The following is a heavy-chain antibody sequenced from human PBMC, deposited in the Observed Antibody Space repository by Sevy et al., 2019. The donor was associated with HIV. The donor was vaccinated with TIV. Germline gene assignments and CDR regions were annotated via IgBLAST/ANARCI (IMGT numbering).Heavy chain of an antibody. CDR3: ARLVQEGFDY. Sequence: GGSLRLSCAASGFTFSSYWMSWVRQAPGKGLEWVANIKQDESEKYYVNSVKGRFTISRDNAKNSLYLQMNSLRGKDRAVYDCARLVQEGFDYWGQGTLVTVSS. D-gene: IGHD2-8*01. CDR2: IKQDESEK. CDR1: GFTFSSYW. V-gene: IGHV3-7*01. J-gene: IGHJ4*02.